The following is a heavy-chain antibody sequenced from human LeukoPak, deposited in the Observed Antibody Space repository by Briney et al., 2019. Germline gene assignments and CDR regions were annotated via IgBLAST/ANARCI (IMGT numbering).Heavy chain of an antibody. Sequence: PSETLSLTCTVSGGSNSNCYWSWIRQPPGKGLEWIGYVYYSGSTNYNPSLKSRVTISVDTSKNQFSLRLTSVTAADTAVYYCARLTSWFVLDYWGQGTLVTVSS. CDR1: GGSNSNCY. D-gene: IGHD1-1*01. CDR2: VYYSGST. CDR3: ARLTSWFVLDY. J-gene: IGHJ4*02. V-gene: IGHV4-59*01.